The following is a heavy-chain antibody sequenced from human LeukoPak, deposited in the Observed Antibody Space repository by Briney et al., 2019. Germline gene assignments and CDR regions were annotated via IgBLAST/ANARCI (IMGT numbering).Heavy chain of an antibody. CDR2: LSYDGSIK. Sequence: GRSLRLSCVPSGFPFSSYSFHWVRQAPGKGLEWVALLSYDGSIKHYADSVKGRFTLSRDNSKSSVYLQMDSLKADDTAVYYCARGVSTWYRIDYSGQGTLVTVSS. J-gene: IGHJ4*02. CDR1: GFPFSSYS. V-gene: IGHV3-30*01. D-gene: IGHD6-13*01. CDR3: ARGVSTWYRIDY.